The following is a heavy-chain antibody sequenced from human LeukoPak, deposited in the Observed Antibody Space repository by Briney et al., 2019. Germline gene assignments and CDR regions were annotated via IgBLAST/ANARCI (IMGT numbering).Heavy chain of an antibody. Sequence: GGSLRLSCAASGFTFGAYTINWVRQAPGKGLEWVSCIFSRSESILYADSVKGRFTISRDNAKNSLYLQMNSLRDEDTAVYYCARASFQRWLQLGGDWGQGALVTVSS. J-gene: IGHJ4*02. V-gene: IGHV3-21*01. D-gene: IGHD5-24*01. CDR1: GFTFGAYT. CDR2: IFSRSESI. CDR3: ARASFQRWLQLGGD.